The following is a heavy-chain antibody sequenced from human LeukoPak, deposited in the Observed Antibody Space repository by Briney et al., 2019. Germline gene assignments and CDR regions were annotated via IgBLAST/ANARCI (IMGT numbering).Heavy chain of an antibody. CDR2: ISSSGSTI. CDR3: AELGITMIGGV. D-gene: IGHD3-10*02. CDR1: GFTFSSYD. Sequence: GGSLRLSCAASGFTFSSYDVNWVRQAPGEGLEWVSYISSSGSTIYYADSVKGRFTISRDNAKNSLYLQMNSLRAEDTAVYYCAELGITMIGGVWGKGTTVTISS. J-gene: IGHJ6*04. V-gene: IGHV3-48*03.